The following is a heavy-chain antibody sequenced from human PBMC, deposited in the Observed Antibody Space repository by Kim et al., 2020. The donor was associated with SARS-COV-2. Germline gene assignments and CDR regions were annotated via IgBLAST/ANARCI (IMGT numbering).Heavy chain of an antibody. D-gene: IGHD3-9*01. CDR1: GGSLSSYY. V-gene: IGHV4-4*07. CDR3: VRYEIRYPGLDY. CDR2: IYPGGST. J-gene: IGHJ4*02. Sequence: SETLSLTCTVSGGSLSSYYWSWIRQPAGKGLEWIGRIYPGGSTNYSPSLRTRVTMSVDTSKNQFSLKITSVTAADTAMYYCVRYEIRYPGLDYWGQGTLVTVSS.